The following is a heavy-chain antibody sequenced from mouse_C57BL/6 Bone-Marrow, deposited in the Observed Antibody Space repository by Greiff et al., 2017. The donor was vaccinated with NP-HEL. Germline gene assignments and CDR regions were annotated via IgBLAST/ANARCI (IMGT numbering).Heavy chain of an antibody. Sequence: QVQLQQSGAELVKPGASVKMSCKASGYTFTSYWITWVKQRPGQGLEWHGDIYPGSGSTNYNEKFKCKATLTVDTSSSTAYMQLSSLTTEDDAVYYCARTYYDYERGLDYWGQGTTLTVSS. D-gene: IGHD2-4*01. CDR1: GYTFTSYW. J-gene: IGHJ2*01. CDR3: ARTYYDYERGLDY. CDR2: IYPGSGST. V-gene: IGHV1-55*01.